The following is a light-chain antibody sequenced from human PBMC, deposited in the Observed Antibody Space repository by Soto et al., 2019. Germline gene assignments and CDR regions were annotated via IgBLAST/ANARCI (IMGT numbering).Light chain of an antibody. Sequence: DIVLTQSPGTLSLSPGERATLSCRASQSVSSTYLARYQQNPGQAPRLLIYGASSRATGIPDRFSGSGSGTDFTLTISRLEPEDFAVYYCQQYGSSPLTFGGGTKVEIK. CDR1: QSVSSTY. V-gene: IGKV3-20*01. CDR2: GAS. CDR3: QQYGSSPLT. J-gene: IGKJ4*01.